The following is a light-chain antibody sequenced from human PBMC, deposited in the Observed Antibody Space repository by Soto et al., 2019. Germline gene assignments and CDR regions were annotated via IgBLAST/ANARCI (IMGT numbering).Light chain of an antibody. CDR1: QTINNN. CDR2: GAS. J-gene: IGKJ1*01. V-gene: IGKV3-15*01. CDR3: QEYSKWPSRT. Sequence: VMTQAPATLSVSPGERATLSCRASQTINNNVAWYQLKDGQVPRLVIYGASTRATDIPARFSGSGSGTEFTLTITSLRSEDFAVYYCQEYSKWPSRTFGPGTKVDIK.